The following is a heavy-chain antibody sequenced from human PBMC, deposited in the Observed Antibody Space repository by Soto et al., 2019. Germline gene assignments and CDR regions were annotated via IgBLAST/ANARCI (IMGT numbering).Heavy chain of an antibody. V-gene: IGHV1-8*01. CDR2: MNPNSGNT. CDR3: ATGRMTPWSXLDY. CDR1: GYTFTSYD. D-gene: IGHD2-8*01. Sequence: GASVKVSCKASGYTFTSYDINWVRQATGQGLEWMGWMNPNSGNTGYAQKFQGRVTMTRNTSISTAYMELSSLRSEDTAVYYCATGRMTPWSXLDYWGQATLVTVSS. J-gene: IGHJ4*02.